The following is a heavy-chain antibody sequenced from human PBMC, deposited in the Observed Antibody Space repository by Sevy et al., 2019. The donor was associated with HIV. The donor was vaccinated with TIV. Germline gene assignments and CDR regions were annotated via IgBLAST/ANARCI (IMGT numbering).Heavy chain of an antibody. D-gene: IGHD3-16*01. Sequence: LSLTCAASGFTFSSYSMNWVRQAPGKGLEWVSSISSSSSYIYYADSVKGRFTISRDNAKNSLYLQMNSLRAEDTAVYYCARDLGSGDYVCAFDIWGQGTMVTVSS. CDR3: ARDLGSGDYVCAFDI. CDR1: GFTFSSYS. J-gene: IGHJ3*02. V-gene: IGHV3-21*01. CDR2: ISSSSSYI.